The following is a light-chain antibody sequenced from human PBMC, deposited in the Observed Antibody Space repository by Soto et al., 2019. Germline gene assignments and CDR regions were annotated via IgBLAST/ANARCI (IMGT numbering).Light chain of an antibody. CDR3: SSFTRTSTRI. CDR2: EVT. CDR1: SSDIGSYDY. J-gene: IGLJ1*01. V-gene: IGLV2-14*01. Sequence: QSVMTQPASVSGSPGQSITISCTGTSSDIGSYDYVSWYQQHPGKAPNLIIYEVTDRPSGVSNRFSGSKSGNTASLTISGLQAEDEADYYCSSFTRTSTRIFGLATKVTVL.